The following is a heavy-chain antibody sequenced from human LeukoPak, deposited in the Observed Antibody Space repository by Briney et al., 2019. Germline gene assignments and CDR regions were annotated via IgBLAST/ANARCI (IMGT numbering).Heavy chain of an antibody. CDR2: INPHTGDT. CDR3: ASVTGTTWSAFDI. CDR1: GYTFITYG. Sequence: ASVKVSCKASGYTFITYGISWVRQAPGQGLEWMGWINPHTGDTKNAQILHDRVTMTTDTSTSTAYMELRSLRSDDTAVYYCASVTGTTWSAFDIWGQGTMVTVSS. J-gene: IGHJ3*02. V-gene: IGHV1-18*04. D-gene: IGHD1-7*01.